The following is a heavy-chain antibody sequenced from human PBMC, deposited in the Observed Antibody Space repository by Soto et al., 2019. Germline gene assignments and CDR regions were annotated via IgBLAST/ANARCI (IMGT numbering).Heavy chain of an antibody. Sequence: QGQLVQSRGEVKKPGASVKVSCKTSGYSFTTYGISWVRQAPGQGLEWMGWISGYNGNTNYAQKLQGRVTMTTDTSTSTAYMELRSLRSDDTAVYYCAREGPAHYYDYGMDVWGQGSTVTVSS. V-gene: IGHV1-18*01. J-gene: IGHJ6*02. CDR1: GYSFTTYG. CDR2: ISGYNGNT. CDR3: AREGPAHYYDYGMDV.